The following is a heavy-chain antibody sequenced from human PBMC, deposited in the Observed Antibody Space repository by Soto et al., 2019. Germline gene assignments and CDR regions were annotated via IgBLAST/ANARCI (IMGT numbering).Heavy chain of an antibody. Sequence: EVQLLESGGGLVQPGGSLRLSCAASGFTFSSYAMSWVCQAPGKGLEWVSAISGSGGCTYYADSVQCRFPISRDNSKNTLYLQMNSLRAEDTAVYYCAKYGDYYYSYYMDVWGKGTTVTVSS. CDR1: GFTFSSYA. D-gene: IGHD4-17*01. V-gene: IGHV3-23*01. CDR3: AKYGDYYYSYYMDV. CDR2: ISGSGGCT. J-gene: IGHJ6*03.